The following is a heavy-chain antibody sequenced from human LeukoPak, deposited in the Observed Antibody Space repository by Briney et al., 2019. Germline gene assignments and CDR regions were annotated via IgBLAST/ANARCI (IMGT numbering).Heavy chain of an antibody. Sequence: SETLSLTCAVYGGSFSGYYWSWIRHPPGKGLEWIGEINHSGSTNYNPSLKSRVTISVVTSKNQFSLKLSSVTAADTAVYYCASSNWAWVVVAWGQGTLVTVSA. V-gene: IGHV4-34*01. CDR3: ASSNWAWVVVA. CDR1: GGSFSGYY. CDR2: INHSGST. D-gene: IGHD2-21*01. J-gene: IGHJ4*02.